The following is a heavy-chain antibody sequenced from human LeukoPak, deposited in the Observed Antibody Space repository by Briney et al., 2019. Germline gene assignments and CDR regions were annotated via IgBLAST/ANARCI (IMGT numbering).Heavy chain of an antibody. J-gene: IGHJ4*02. CDR3: ARSDTAMVYFDY. D-gene: IGHD5-18*01. CDR1: GDSFSGYY. V-gene: IGHV4-34*01. Sequence: NPSETLSLTCAVYGDSFSGYYWSWIRQPPGKGLEWIGSIYYSGSTYYNPSLKSRVTISVDTSKNQFSLKLSSVTAADTAVYYCARSDTAMVYFDYWGQGTLVTVSS. CDR2: IYYSGST.